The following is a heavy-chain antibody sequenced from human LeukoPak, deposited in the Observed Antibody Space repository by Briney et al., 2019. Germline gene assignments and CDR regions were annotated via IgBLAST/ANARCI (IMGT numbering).Heavy chain of an antibody. Sequence: GGSLRLSCAASGFTFRTYTMHWLRQAPGKGLEWVSVIYSGGSTYYADSVKGRFTISRDNSKNTLYLQMNSLRAEDTAVYYCARATTVVTSFDYWGQGTLVTVSS. CDR2: IYSGGST. V-gene: IGHV3-53*01. CDR1: GFTFRTYT. D-gene: IGHD4-23*01. CDR3: ARATTVVTSFDY. J-gene: IGHJ4*02.